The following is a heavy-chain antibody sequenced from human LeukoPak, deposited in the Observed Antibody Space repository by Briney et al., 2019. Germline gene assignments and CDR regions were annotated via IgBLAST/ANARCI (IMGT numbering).Heavy chain of an antibody. J-gene: IGHJ4*02. V-gene: IGHV3-30*03. D-gene: IGHD3-22*01. Sequence: GTSLRLSCAASGFSISCYGIHWLRQAADKRLEMGEVISYDGSNKYSADSVKGGITISRANSKNTLKLQMNTLTAEAVADYCCAREGGIYGSSGYLYYFDYWGQGNLVTVSS. CDR3: AREGGIYGSSGYLYYFDY. CDR1: GFSISCYG. CDR2: ISYDGSNK.